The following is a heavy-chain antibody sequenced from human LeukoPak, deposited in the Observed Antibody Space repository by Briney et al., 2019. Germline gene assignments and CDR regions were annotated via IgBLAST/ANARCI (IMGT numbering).Heavy chain of an antibody. Sequence: GGSLRLSCAASGFTFSQHAMSWARQAPGKGLEWVATISGSGISTNYADSVKGRVTISRDNSKNTLFLQMSSLRDEDTAVYYCAKDHGGSPAASWGQGTLVTVSS. D-gene: IGHD3-16*01. CDR2: ISGSGIST. V-gene: IGHV3-23*01. CDR3: AKDHGGSPAAS. J-gene: IGHJ4*02. CDR1: GFTFSQHA.